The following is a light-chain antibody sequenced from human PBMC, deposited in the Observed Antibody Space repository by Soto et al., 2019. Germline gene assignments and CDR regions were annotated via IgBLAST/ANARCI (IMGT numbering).Light chain of an antibody. V-gene: IGKV1-13*02. CDR3: QQFQSYALT. CDR2: DAS. Sequence: AIQLTQSPSSLSASVGDRVTITCRASQGISSALAWYQHKPGRAPRLLIYDASSLQSGVPSRFSGSGSGTDFTLTISSLQPEDFATYYCQQFQSYALTFGGGTKLDIK. CDR1: QGISSA. J-gene: IGKJ4*01.